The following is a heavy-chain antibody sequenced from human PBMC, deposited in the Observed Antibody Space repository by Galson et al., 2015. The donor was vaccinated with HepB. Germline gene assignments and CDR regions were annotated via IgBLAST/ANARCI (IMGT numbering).Heavy chain of an antibody. CDR1: GDTFNRCA. CDR2: IIPILGKV. CDR3: ATHYFGSGSYHFDY. Sequence: SVKVSCKASGDTFNRCALSWVRQAPGQGLEWMGSIIPILGKVNYAQKLQGRVTITADKSTSTAYMELSSLRSEDTAVYYCATHYFGSGSYHFDYWGQGTLVTVSS. V-gene: IGHV1-69*04. D-gene: IGHD3-10*01. J-gene: IGHJ4*02.